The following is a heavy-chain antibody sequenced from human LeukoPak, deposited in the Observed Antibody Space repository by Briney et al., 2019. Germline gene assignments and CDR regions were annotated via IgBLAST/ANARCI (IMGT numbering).Heavy chain of an antibody. J-gene: IGHJ4*02. V-gene: IGHV3-21*01. CDR2: ITDSGDNT. D-gene: IGHD6-19*01. CDR3: ARETVAGNVDY. CDR1: GFTFDSYA. Sequence: GGSLRLSCAGSGFTFDSYAMYWVRQAPGKGLEWVSSITDSGDNTYYADSVKGRFTISRDNAKNSLYLQMNSLRAEDTAVYYCARETVAGNVDYWGQGTLVTVSS.